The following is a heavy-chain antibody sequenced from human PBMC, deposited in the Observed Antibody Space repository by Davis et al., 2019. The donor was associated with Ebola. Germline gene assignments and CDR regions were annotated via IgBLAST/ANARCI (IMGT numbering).Heavy chain of an antibody. D-gene: IGHD5-18*01. J-gene: IGHJ4*02. CDR1: GFTFRDYY. CDR2: ISSSGSTI. V-gene: IGHV3-11*01. Sequence: GGSLRLSCVASGFTFRDYYMSWTRQAPGKGLEWVSYISSSGSTIYYADSVKGRFTISRDNAKNSLYLQMNSLRAEDTALYYCASSGRGSSYGSFDYWGQGTLVTVSS. CDR3: ASSGRGSSYGSFDY.